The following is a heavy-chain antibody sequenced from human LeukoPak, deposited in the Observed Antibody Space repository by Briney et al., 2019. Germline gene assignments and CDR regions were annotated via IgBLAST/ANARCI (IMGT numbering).Heavy chain of an antibody. D-gene: IGHD2-2*02. CDR2: IYSGGST. V-gene: IGHV3-53*01. Sequence: PGGSLSLLCAASGFTFSSYSMNWVRQAPGKGLEWVSFIYSGGSTYYADSVKGRFIISRDNSKNTLYLQMNSLRAEDTAVYYCARGGPQYCSSTSCYTSHHYMDVWGKGTTVTVSS. CDR3: ARGGPQYCSSTSCYTSHHYMDV. J-gene: IGHJ6*03. CDR1: GFTFSSYS.